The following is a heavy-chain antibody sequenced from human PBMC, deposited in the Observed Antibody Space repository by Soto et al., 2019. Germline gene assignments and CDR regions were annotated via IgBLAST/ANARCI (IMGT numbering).Heavy chain of an antibody. CDR2: IKSKTDGGTT. CDR3: TTGDHYDILTGYYNPYYYYGMDV. V-gene: IGHV3-15*01. D-gene: IGHD3-9*01. J-gene: IGHJ6*02. Sequence: GGSLRLSCAASGFTFSNAWMSWVRQAPGKGLEWVGRIKSKTDGGTTDYAAPVKGRFTISRDDSKNTLYLQMNSLKTEDTAVYYCTTGDHYDILTGYYNPYYYYGMDVWGQGTTVTVSS. CDR1: GFTFSNAW.